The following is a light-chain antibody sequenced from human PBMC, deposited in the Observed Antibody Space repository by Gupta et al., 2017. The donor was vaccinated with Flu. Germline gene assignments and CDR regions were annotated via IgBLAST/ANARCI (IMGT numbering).Light chain of an antibody. CDR3: RQSLQTPYT. V-gene: IGKV2-28*01. J-gene: IGKJ2*01. Sequence: DIVMTQPPLSLPVTPGEPASISCRSSQSLLHSNGYNYLDWYLQKPGQSPQLLIYLGSNRASGVSDRFSGSGSGTDFTLKISRVEAEDVGVYYCRQSLQTPYTFGQGTKLEIK. CDR1: QSLLHSNGYNY. CDR2: LGS.